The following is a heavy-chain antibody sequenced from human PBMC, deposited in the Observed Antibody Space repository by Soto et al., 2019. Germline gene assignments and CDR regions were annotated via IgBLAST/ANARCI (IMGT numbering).Heavy chain of an antibody. D-gene: IGHD1-26*01. J-gene: IGHJ4*02. CDR3: ARAHRRSYSGSYYPRFDY. V-gene: IGHV1-2*02. CDR2: INPNSGGT. CDR1: GYTFTGYY. Sequence: GASGKVSCKASGYTFTGYYMHWVRQAPGQGLEWMGWINPNSGGTNYAQKFQGRVTMTRDTSISTAYMELSRLRSDDTAVYYCARAHRRSYSGSYYPRFDYWGQGTLVTVSS.